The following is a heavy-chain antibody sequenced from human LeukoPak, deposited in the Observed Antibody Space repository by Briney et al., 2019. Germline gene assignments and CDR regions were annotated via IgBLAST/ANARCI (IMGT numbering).Heavy chain of an antibody. CDR1: GFTVSNNY. CDR3: ARVGIVLAGRGNAFDM. J-gene: IGHJ3*02. V-gene: IGHV3-66*01. D-gene: IGHD6-19*01. CDR2: IYSGGDT. Sequence: QPGGSLRLSCAASGFTVSNNYMNWVRQAPGKGLEWVSLIYSGGDTSYADSVKGRFTVSRDHSKNTLYLQMNSLRAEDTAVYYCARVGIVLAGRGNAFDMWGQGTMVTVSP.